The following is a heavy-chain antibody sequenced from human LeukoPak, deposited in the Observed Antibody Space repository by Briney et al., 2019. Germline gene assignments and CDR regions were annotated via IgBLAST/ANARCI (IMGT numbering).Heavy chain of an antibody. CDR3: AREDSGWYVDY. Sequence: GASVKVSCKASGYTFTDYYMHWVRQAPGQGLEWMGWINPNSAGTNYAQKFEGRVTMTRDTSISTAYMELSRLRPDDTAVYYCAREDSGWYVDYWGQGTLVTVSS. D-gene: IGHD6-19*01. CDR2: INPNSAGT. CDR1: GYTFTDYY. J-gene: IGHJ4*02. V-gene: IGHV1-2*02.